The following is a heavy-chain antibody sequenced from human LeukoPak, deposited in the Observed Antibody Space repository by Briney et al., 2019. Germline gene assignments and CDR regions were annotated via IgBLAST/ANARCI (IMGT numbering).Heavy chain of an antibody. CDR1: RFTFDDYA. J-gene: IGHJ4*02. CDR3: AKEDYSSSWYALDY. CDR2: ISGDGGSI. D-gene: IGHD6-13*01. Sequence: GGSLRLSCAASRFTFDDYAIYWVRQGPGKGLEWVSLISGDGGSIYYADSVKGRFTISRDNSKNSLYLQMNSLRTEDTALYYFAKEDYSSSWYALDYWGQGTLVTVSS. V-gene: IGHV3-43*02.